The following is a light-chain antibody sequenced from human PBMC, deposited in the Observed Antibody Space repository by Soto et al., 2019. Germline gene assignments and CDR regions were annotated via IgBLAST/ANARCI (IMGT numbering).Light chain of an antibody. CDR3: CSYAGSYAWV. V-gene: IGLV2-11*01. CDR2: DVS. Sequence: QSALTQPRSVSGSPGQSVTISCTGTSSDVGGYNYVSWYQQHPGKAPKLMIYDVSKRPSGVPDRFSGSKSGNTASLTISGLQAADEADYYCCSYAGSYAWVFGGGTKHTVL. J-gene: IGLJ2*01. CDR1: SSDVGGYNY.